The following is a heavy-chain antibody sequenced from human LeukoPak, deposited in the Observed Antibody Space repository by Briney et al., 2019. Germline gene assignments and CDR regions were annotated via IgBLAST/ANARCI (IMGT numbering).Heavy chain of an antibody. Sequence: GASVKVSCKASGGTFSSDAISWVRQAPGQGLEWMGGIIPIFGTANYAQKFQGRVTITADESTSTAYMELSSLRSEDTAVYYCARGRGAVVQNDAFDIWGQGTMVTVSS. CDR1: GGTFSSDA. CDR2: IIPIFGTA. D-gene: IGHD2-15*01. J-gene: IGHJ3*02. CDR3: ARGRGAVVQNDAFDI. V-gene: IGHV1-69*01.